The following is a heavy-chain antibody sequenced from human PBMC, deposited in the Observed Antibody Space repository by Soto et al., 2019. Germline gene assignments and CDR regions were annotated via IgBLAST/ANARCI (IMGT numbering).Heavy chain of an antibody. CDR3: VGALRGRNDAFDI. CDR1: GDSVSRNSAA. CDR2: TSYRSKWYN. D-gene: IGHD1-26*01. V-gene: IGHV6-1*01. Sequence: SQTLSLTCAVSGDSVSRNSAAWNWIRQSPSRGLEWLGRTSYRSKWYNDYAVFLKGRIIINPDTSKNQFSLQLNSVTPEDTAVYYCVGALRGRNDAFDIWGQGTVVTVSS. J-gene: IGHJ3*02.